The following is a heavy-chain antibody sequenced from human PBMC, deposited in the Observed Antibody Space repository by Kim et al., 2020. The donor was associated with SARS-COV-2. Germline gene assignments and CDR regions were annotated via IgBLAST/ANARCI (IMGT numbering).Heavy chain of an antibody. CDR3: ARARRRSSWYYYYYGMDV. CDR2: LSSSSSTI. J-gene: IGHJ6*02. D-gene: IGHD6-13*01. CDR1: GFNFSSYS. Sequence: GGSLRLSCAASGFNFSSYSMNWVRQAPGKGLEWVSYLSSSSSTIYYADSVKGRFTISRDNAKNSLYLQMNSLRDEDTAVYYCARARRRSSWYYYYYGMDVWGQGTTVTVSS. V-gene: IGHV3-48*02.